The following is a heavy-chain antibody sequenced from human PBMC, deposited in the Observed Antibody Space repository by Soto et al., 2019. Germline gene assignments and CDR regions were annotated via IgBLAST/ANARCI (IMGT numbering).Heavy chain of an antibody. V-gene: IGHV4-4*02. D-gene: IGHD2-15*01. CDR1: GGSVRSNNW. CDR3: GCRVEDISYDYYGMDV. CDR2: IHHREST. Sequence: SETLSLTCAVSGGSVRSNNWWFWVRQPPGKGLEWIGEIHHRESTNLNPSLKSRVTISVGRSKNEFSLKVKSVTAADTAVYYCGCRVEDISYDYYGMDVWGQGTTVTV. J-gene: IGHJ6*02.